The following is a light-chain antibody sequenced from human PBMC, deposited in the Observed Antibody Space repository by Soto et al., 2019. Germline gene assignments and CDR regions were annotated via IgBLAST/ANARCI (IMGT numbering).Light chain of an antibody. CDR3: QAWDSSTVV. CDR1: KSGDKY. CDR2: QDS. J-gene: IGLJ2*01. V-gene: IGLV3-1*01. Sequence: SYELTQSPSVSVSPGQTDRITCSGDKSGDKYACWYQQKPGQSPVLVIYQDSKRPSGIPERFSGSNSGNTATLTISGTQAMDEADYYCQAWDSSTVVFGGGTKLTV.